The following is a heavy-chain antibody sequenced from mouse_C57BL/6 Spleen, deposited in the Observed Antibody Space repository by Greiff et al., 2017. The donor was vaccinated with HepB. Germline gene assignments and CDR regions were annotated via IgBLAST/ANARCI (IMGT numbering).Heavy chain of an antibody. V-gene: IGHV5-4*01. J-gene: IGHJ3*01. CDR3: ARDRTYYSNSSFAY. D-gene: IGHD2-5*01. CDR2: ISDGGSYT. CDR1: GFTFSSYA. Sequence: EVKLMESGGGLVKPGGSLKLSCAASGFTFSSYAMSWVRQTPEKRLEWVATISDGGSYTYYPDNVKGRFTISRDNAKNNLYLQMSHLKSEDTAMYYCARDRTYYSNSSFAYWGQGTLVTVSA.